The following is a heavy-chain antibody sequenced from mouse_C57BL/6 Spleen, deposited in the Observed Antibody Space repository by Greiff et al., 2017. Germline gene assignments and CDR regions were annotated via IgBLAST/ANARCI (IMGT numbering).Heavy chain of an antibody. J-gene: IGHJ3*01. CDR2: INPSYGGT. CDR3: ARSYAQGAWFAY. Sequence: QVQLQQSGPELVKPGASVKLSCKASGYTFTSYWMHWVKQRPGQGLEWIGNINPSYGGTNYNEKFKSKATLTVDKSSSTAYMQLRSLTSEVSAVYYCARSYAQGAWFAYWGQGTLVTVSA. CDR1: GYTFTSYW. D-gene: IGHD2-12*01. V-gene: IGHV1-53*01.